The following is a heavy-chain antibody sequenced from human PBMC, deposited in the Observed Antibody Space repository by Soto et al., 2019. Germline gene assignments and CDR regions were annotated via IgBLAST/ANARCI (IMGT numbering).Heavy chain of an antibody. CDR2: IWYDGSGK. D-gene: IGHD3-22*01. J-gene: IGHJ4*02. CDR3: ARDLGSSGHLDS. V-gene: IGHV3-33*01. Sequence: QVHLVESGGGVVQPGRSLRLSCAASALNFDSYAMQWVRQAPGKGLEWVALIWYDGSGKYYADSVKGRFAISRDNSKDTLYLQMNSLRPEDTALYYCARDLGSSGHLDSWGQGTLVTVSS. CDR1: ALNFDSYA.